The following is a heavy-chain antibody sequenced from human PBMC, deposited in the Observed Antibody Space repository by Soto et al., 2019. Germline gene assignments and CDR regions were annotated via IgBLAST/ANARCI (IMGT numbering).Heavy chain of an antibody. V-gene: IGHV3-74*01. CDR2: INGDGSST. J-gene: IGHJ4*02. CDR3: SRGARNYYYFDC. Sequence: EVQLVESGGGLVQPGGSLRLSCVASGFTFSNYWIHWVRQAPGKGLVLVSRINGDGSSTNYADSVKGQFTISRDNAKNTVYLQMNSLRVEDTAVYYCSRGARNYYYFDCWGQGTLVTVSS. D-gene: IGHD1-7*01. CDR1: GFTFSNYW.